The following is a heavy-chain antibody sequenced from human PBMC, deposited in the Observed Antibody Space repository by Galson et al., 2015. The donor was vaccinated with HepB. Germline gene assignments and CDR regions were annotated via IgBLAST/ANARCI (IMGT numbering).Heavy chain of an antibody. J-gene: IGHJ6*02. V-gene: IGHV1-2*04. D-gene: IGHD2-2*01. CDR2: INPNSGGT. Sequence: SVKVSCKASGYTFTGYYMHWVRQAPGQGLEWMGWINPNSGGTNYAQKFQGWVTMTRDTSISTAYMELSRLRSDDTAVYYCARDYVTGPRYQLHLRGLSYGMDVWGQGTTVTVSS. CDR3: ARDYVTGPRYQLHLRGLSYGMDV. CDR1: GYTFTGYY.